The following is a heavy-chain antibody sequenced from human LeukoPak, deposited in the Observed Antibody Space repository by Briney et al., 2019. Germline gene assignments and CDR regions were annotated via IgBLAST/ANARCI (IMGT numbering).Heavy chain of an antibody. Sequence: GGSLRLSCAASGFTFSSYAMTWVRQAPGKGPEWVSSVSGSGGKTYYVDPVKGRFTISRDNSKNTLYLKMNSLRVDDTAVYFCAIFGGNSGRREDYWGQGTLVTVSS. D-gene: IGHD4-23*01. CDR1: GFTFSSYA. CDR3: AIFGGNSGRREDY. CDR2: VSGSGGKT. J-gene: IGHJ4*02. V-gene: IGHV3-23*01.